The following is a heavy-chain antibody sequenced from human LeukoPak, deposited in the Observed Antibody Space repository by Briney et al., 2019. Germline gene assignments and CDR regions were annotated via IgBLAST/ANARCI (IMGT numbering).Heavy chain of an antibody. CDR1: GGSFSGYY. CDR2: INHSGST. V-gene: IGHV4-34*01. J-gene: IGHJ6*02. Sequence: SETLSLTCAVYGGSFSGYYWSWIRQPPGKGLEWIGEINHSGSTNYNPSLKSRVTISVDTSKNQFSLKLSSVTAADTAVYYCARAPAASYYYYGMDVWGQGTTVTASS. D-gene: IGHD6-13*01. CDR3: ARAPAASYYYYGMDV.